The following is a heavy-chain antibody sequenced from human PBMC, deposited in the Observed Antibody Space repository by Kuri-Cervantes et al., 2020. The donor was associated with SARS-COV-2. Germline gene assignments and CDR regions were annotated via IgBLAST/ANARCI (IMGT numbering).Heavy chain of an antibody. CDR2: IYYSGST. V-gene: IGHV4-59*12. Sequence: SEPLSLTCTVSGGSISSYYWSWIRQPPGKGLEWIGCIYYSGSTNYNPSLKSRVTISVDTSKNQFSLKLSSVTAADTAVYYCARGMDGYNYRSFDYWGQGTLVTVSS. CDR1: GGSISSYY. D-gene: IGHD5-24*01. CDR3: ARGMDGYNYRSFDY. J-gene: IGHJ4*02.